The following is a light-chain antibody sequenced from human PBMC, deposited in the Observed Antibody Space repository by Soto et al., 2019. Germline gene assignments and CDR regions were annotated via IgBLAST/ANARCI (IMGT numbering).Light chain of an antibody. Sequence: EIVLTQSPGTLSLSPGERATLSCRASQSVSNNYLAWYQQKPGQAPRLLIFGASTRVTGIPARFSGSGSGTEFTLTISSLQSEDFAVYYCQQYMNWPTFGQGTRLEIK. CDR2: GAS. J-gene: IGKJ5*01. CDR3: QQYMNWPT. CDR1: QSVSNN. V-gene: IGKV3-15*01.